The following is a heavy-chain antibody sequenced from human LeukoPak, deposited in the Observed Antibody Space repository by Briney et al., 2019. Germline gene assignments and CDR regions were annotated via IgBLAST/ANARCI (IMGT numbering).Heavy chain of an antibody. Sequence: PSETLSLTCTVSGYSMSSGYYWGWIRQPPGKGLQWIGSIFHSGNSYYNPSLKSRVTISVDTSKNQFSLKVNSVIAADTAVYYCARVGYNWNLWFDFWGQGTTVTVSS. D-gene: IGHD1-7*01. J-gene: IGHJ3*01. CDR1: GYSMSSGYY. CDR2: IFHSGNS. CDR3: ARVGYNWNLWFDF. V-gene: IGHV4-38-2*02.